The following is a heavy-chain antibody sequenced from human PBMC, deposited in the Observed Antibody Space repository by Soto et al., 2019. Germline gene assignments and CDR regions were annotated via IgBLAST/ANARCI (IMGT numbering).Heavy chain of an antibody. CDR2: ISAYNGNT. J-gene: IGHJ2*01. CDR1: GYTFTSYG. Sequence: QVQLVQSGAEVKKPGASVKVSCKASGYTFTSYGISWVRQAPGQGLEWMGWISAYNGNTNYAQKLQGRVTMTTDTSXSXXYMELRSLRSDDTAVYYCARGSVVPGANWGWYFDLWGRGTLVTVSS. V-gene: IGHV1-18*01. D-gene: IGHD2-2*01. CDR3: ARGSVVPGANWGWYFDL.